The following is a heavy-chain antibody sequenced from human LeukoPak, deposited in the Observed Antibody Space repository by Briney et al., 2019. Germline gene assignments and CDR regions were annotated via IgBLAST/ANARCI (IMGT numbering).Heavy chain of an antibody. Sequence: AASVKVSCKASGYTFTSYGISWVRQAPGQGLEWMGRISAYNGNTNYAQKLQGRVTMTTDTSTSTAYMELRSLRSDDTAVYYCARDQGWPTVYGMDVWGQGTTVTVSS. CDR1: GYTFTSYG. CDR2: ISAYNGNT. J-gene: IGHJ6*02. D-gene: IGHD6-19*01. CDR3: ARDQGWPTVYGMDV. V-gene: IGHV1-18*01.